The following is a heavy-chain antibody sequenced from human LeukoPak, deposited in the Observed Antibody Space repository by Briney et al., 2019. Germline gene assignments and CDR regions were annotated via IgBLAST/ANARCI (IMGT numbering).Heavy chain of an antibody. V-gene: IGHV1-69*01. CDR2: IIPIFGTT. D-gene: IGHD3-10*01. CDR1: GGTFSFYA. J-gene: IGHJ5*02. CDR3: ARERRRGGEDRSTRYYFDN. Sequence: SVKVSCKFSGGTFSFYAITWVRQAPGQGLEWMGGIIPIFGTTFYAEKVQGRATFTADESTTAAYMELSSLRPEDTAVYYCARERRRGGEDRSTRYYFDNWGQGSLVTVSS.